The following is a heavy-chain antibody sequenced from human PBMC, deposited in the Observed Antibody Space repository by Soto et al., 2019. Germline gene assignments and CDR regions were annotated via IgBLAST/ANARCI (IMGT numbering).Heavy chain of an antibody. J-gene: IGHJ5*02. V-gene: IGHV5-10-1*01. CDR2: IDPSDSYT. CDR1: GYSFTSHW. D-gene: IGHD1-7*01. Sequence: GESLKISCKGSGYSFTSHWISWVRQMPGKGLEWMGRIDPSDSYTNYSPSFQANVTISADKSISTAYLQWSSLKASDTAMYYCARAGLTGTRRANWFDPWGQGTLVTVSS. CDR3: ARAGLTGTRRANWFDP.